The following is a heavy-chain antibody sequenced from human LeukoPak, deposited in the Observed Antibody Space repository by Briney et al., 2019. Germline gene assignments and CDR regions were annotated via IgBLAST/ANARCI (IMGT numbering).Heavy chain of an antibody. D-gene: IGHD6-19*01. CDR3: ARAEGLPLPGTCGY. CDR2: ISVYNDNT. CDR1: GYTFTNYG. Sequence: ASVKFSCKASGYTFTNYGISWVRQAPGQGLEWMGWISVYNDNTKYAQKLQGRVTMTADTSTSTAYMALRSLSSEDTAVYYCARAEGLPLPGTCGYWGQGTLVTVPS. V-gene: IGHV1-18*01. J-gene: IGHJ1*01.